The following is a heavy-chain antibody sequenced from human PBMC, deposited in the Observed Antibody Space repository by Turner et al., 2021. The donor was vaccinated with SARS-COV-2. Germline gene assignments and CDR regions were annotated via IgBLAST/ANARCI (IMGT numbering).Heavy chain of an antibody. CDR2: ISGSGGST. CDR1: RFTCGSYA. J-gene: IGHJ4*02. V-gene: IGHV3-23*01. D-gene: IGHD2-15*01. Sequence: ELQLLESGVGLVQSGGSLRLSCAASRFTCGSYAMSWVRQAPGNGRGWFSAISGSGGSTFYADSVKGRFTISRDNTKNTLYLQMNSLIAEDTAVYYCAKQSGPYCSGGSCYGGIFDYWGQGTLVTVSS. CDR3: AKQSGPYCSGGSCYGGIFDY.